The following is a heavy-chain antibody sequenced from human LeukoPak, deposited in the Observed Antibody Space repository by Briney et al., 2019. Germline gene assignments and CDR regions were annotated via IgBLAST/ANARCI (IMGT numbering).Heavy chain of an antibody. D-gene: IGHD3-22*01. Sequence: ASVKVSCKASGYTFTGYYMHWVRQAPGQGLEWMGRINPNSGGTNYAQKFQGRVTMTRDTSISTAYMELSRLRSDDTAVYYYARGGVNYYDSTPQILFDYWGQGTLVTVSS. CDR2: INPNSGGT. V-gene: IGHV1-2*06. CDR1: GYTFTGYY. CDR3: ARGGVNYYDSTPQILFDY. J-gene: IGHJ4*02.